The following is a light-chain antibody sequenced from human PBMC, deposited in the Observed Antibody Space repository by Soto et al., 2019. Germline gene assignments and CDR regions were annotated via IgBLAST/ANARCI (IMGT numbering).Light chain of an antibody. CDR3: HQSYTTPRT. CDR2: AAS. Sequence: DIQMTQSPSSLSASVGDRVTITCRASQSIGSYLNWYQHKPGRAPKVLIFAASSLQSEVPSRFSGSGSGAEFTLTISNLQPEDFATYYCHQSYTTPRTFGQGTRLEIK. V-gene: IGKV1-39*01. CDR1: QSIGSY. J-gene: IGKJ2*01.